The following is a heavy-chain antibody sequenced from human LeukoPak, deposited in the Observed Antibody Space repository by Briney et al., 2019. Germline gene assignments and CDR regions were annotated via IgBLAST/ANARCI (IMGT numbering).Heavy chain of an antibody. CDR2: ISGSGGSI. J-gene: IGHJ4*02. Sequence: AGGSLRLSCAASGFTFSSYAMNWVRQAPGKGLEWVSTISGSGGSIYYADSVKGRFTISRDNSKNTLYLQMNSLRAEDTAVYYCAKPYQVGPPNYINYWGQGTLVTVSS. V-gene: IGHV3-23*01. CDR1: GFTFSSYA. CDR3: AKPYQVGPPNYINY. D-gene: IGHD1-26*01.